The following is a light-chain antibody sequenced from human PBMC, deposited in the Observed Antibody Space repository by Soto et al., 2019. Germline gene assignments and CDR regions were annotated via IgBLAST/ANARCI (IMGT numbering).Light chain of an antibody. CDR3: QQLSSYPLT. CDR1: QGISSY. V-gene: IGKV1-9*01. Sequence: DIQLTQSPSFLSASVGDRVTITCRASQGISSYLTWYQQKPGKGPKLLIYAASTLQIGVPPRFSGSGAGTEFTLTISSLQPEDFATYYCQQLSSYPLTFGGGTKVEIK. J-gene: IGKJ4*02. CDR2: AAS.